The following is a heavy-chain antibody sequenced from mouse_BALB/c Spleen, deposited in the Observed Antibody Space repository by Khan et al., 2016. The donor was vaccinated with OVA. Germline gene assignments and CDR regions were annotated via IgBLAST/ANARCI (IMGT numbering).Heavy chain of an antibody. D-gene: IGHD2-4*01. CDR1: GYTFTSYW. Sequence: LQQPGSELVRPGASVKLSCKASGYTFTSYWMHWVKQRPGQGLEWIGNIYPGSGSTNYDEKFKSKATLTVDTSSSTAYMQRSSRKTEDSAVYYCTRGDYDGDYWGQGTTLTVSS. CDR3: TRGDYDGDY. CDR2: IYPGSGST. J-gene: IGHJ2*01. V-gene: IGHV1S22*01.